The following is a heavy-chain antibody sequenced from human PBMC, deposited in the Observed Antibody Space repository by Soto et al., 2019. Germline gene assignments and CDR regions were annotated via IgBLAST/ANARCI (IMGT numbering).Heavy chain of an antibody. CDR1: GYTFTSYD. D-gene: IGHD1-7*01. CDR3: ARERTGTTSNWFDP. J-gene: IGHJ5*02. CDR2: MNPNSGNT. V-gene: IGHV1-8*01. Sequence: VQLVQSGAEVKKPGASVKVSCKASGYTFTSYDINWVRQATGQGLEWMGWMNPNSGNTGYAQKFQGRVTMTRNTXXSTAYMELSSLRSEDTAVYYCARERTGTTSNWFDPWGQGTLVTVSS.